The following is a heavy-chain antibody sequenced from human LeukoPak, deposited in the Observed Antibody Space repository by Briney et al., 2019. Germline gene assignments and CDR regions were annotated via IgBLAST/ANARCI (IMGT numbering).Heavy chain of an antibody. J-gene: IGHJ4*02. CDR1: GFTFSSYS. CDR3: AKGITYYDILTGSPPPDY. D-gene: IGHD3-9*01. Sequence: GGSLRLSCAASGFTFSSYSMNWVRQAPGKGLEWVSSISSSSSYIYYADSVKGRFTISRDNSKNTLYLQMNSLRAEDTAVYYCAKGITYYDILTGSPPPDYWGQGTLVTVSS. CDR2: ISSSSSYI. V-gene: IGHV3-21*01.